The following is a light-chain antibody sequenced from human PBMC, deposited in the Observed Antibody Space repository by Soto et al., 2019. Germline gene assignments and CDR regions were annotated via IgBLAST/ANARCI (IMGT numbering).Light chain of an antibody. CDR3: QQRSNWPIT. Sequence: DIVLTQSPGTLSLSPGERATLSCRASQSVSSGYLAWYQQKPGQAPRLLIYGASTRATGIPDRFSGSGSGTDFTLTISRLEPEDFAVYYCQQRSNWPITCGQGTRLEIK. V-gene: IGKV3D-20*02. CDR1: QSVSSGY. CDR2: GAS. J-gene: IGKJ5*01.